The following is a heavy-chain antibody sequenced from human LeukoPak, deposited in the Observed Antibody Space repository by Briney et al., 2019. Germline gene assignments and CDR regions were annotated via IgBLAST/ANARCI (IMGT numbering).Heavy chain of an antibody. D-gene: IGHD3-22*01. Sequence: YWMHWVRQAPGKGLVWASRINSDGSDTSYADSVKGRFTISRDNAKNTLYLQISSLRAEDTALYYCARDLRYYYDSSGYPDYWGQGTLVTVSS. CDR2: INSDGSDT. V-gene: IGHV3-74*01. CDR1: YW. CDR3: ARDLRYYYDSSGYPDY. J-gene: IGHJ4*02.